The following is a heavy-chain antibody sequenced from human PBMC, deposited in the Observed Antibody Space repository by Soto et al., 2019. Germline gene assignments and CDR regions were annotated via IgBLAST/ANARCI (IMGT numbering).Heavy chain of an antibody. D-gene: IGHD3-3*01. V-gene: IGHV4-59*11. Sequence: PSETLSLTCTVSGGSISGHYWSWIRQPPGKGLQYIGYISYSGSTNYNPSLKSRVTISVDTSNNQFSLRLSSVTAADTAVYYCARDVGLQHDTGYYDFWSGKNNWFDPWGQEILVTVSS. J-gene: IGHJ5*02. CDR3: ARDVGLQHDTGYYDFWSGKNNWFDP. CDR1: GGSISGHY. CDR2: ISYSGST.